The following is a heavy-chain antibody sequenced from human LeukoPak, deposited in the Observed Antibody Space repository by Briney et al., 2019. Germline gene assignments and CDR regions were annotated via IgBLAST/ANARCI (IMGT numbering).Heavy chain of an antibody. CDR2: IYYSGST. D-gene: IGHD3-10*01. Sequence: SETLSLTCTVSGGSISSYYWSWIRQPPGKGLEWIGYIYYSGSTNYNPSLKSRVTISVDTSKNQFSRKLSSVTAADTAVYYCARDSFGALVYWGQGTLVTVSS. J-gene: IGHJ4*02. CDR3: ARDSFGALVY. CDR1: GGSISSYY. V-gene: IGHV4-59*01.